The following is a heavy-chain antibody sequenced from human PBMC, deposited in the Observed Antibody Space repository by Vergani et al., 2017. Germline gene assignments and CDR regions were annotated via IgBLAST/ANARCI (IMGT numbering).Heavy chain of an antibody. V-gene: IGHV1-69*04. D-gene: IGHD1-20*01. CDR1: GGTFSSYA. J-gene: IGHJ4*02. CDR2: IIPILGIA. Sequence: QVQLVQSGAEVKKPGSSVKVSCKASGGTFSSYAISWVRQAPGQGLEWMGRIIPILGIANYAQKFQGRVTITADKSTSTAYMELSSLRSEDTAVYYCARGPSDNWNQYXFDYWGQGTLVTVSS. CDR3: ARGPSDNWNQYXFDY.